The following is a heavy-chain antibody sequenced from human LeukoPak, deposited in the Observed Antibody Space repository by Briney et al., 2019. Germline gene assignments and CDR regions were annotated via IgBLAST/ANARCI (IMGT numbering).Heavy chain of an antibody. V-gene: IGHV4-34*01. Sequence: SETLSLTCAVYGGSFSGYYWSWIRQPPGKGLEWIGEINHSGSTNYNPSLKSRVTISVDTSKNQFSLKLSSVTAADTAVYYCARGLVGYSYGARGQGTLVTVSS. D-gene: IGHD5-18*01. CDR1: GGSFSGYY. J-gene: IGHJ4*02. CDR3: ARGLVGYSYGA. CDR2: INHSGST.